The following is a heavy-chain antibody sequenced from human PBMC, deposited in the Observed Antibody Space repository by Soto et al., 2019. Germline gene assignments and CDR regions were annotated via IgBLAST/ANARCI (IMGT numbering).Heavy chain of an antibody. CDR3: ARRARITIVRVVIWFDP. D-gene: IGHD3-3*01. Sequence: GASVKVSCKASGYTVTSYVINWARQATGQGHERMGWMNPNSSNTGYAQKIQGRVTMTRNTSTRTAYMEPSSLRSEDTAVYFCARRARITIVRVVIWFDPWGQGTLVTVSS. J-gene: IGHJ5*02. V-gene: IGHV1-8*01. CDR2: MNPNSSNT. CDR1: GYTVTSYV.